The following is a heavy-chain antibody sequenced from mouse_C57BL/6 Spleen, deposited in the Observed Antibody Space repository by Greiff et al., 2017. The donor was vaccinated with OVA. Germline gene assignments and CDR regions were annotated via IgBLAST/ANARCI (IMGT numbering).Heavy chain of an antibody. CDR2: ISYDGSN. CDR3: ALEFDY. D-gene: IGHD2-10*02. Sequence: ESGPGLVKPSQSLSLTCSVTGYSITSGYYWNWIRQFPGNKLEWMGYISYDGSNNYNPSLKNRITITLDTSKNQFFLKLNSVTTEDTATYYCALEFDYWGQGTTLTVSS. CDR1: GYSITSGYY. V-gene: IGHV3-6*01. J-gene: IGHJ2*01.